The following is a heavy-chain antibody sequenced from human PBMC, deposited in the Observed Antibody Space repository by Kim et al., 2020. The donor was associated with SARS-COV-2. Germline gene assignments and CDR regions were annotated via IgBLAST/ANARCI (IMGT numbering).Heavy chain of an antibody. Sequence: GGSLRLSCAGTGFSFSSFSWMSWLRQAPGKGLGWVANIKQEGSEKYYVDSVKGRFTISRDDAKNSLYLQMNSLRAEGTAVYYCARTRNLDVRGQGTTVTVP. CDR2: IKQEGSEK. V-gene: IGHV3-7*01. J-gene: IGHJ6*01. CDR3: ARTRNLDV. CDR1: GFSFSSFSW.